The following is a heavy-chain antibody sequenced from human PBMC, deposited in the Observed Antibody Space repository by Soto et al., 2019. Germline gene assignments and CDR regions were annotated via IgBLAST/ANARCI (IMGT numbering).Heavy chain of an antibody. V-gene: IGHV1-8*01. CDR3: GGGTVAWGGGSGY. D-gene: IGHD3-16*01. J-gene: IGHJ4*02. CDR2: MNPNSGNT. CDR1: GYTFTSYD. Sequence: QVQLVQSGAEVKKPGASVKVSCKASGYTFTSYDINWVRQATGQGLEWMGWMNPNSGNTGDAQKFQGRVTKTRNSCKSTAYMGLGRLRSGDTGGYYWGGGTVAWGGGSGYWGQGTLVTVSS.